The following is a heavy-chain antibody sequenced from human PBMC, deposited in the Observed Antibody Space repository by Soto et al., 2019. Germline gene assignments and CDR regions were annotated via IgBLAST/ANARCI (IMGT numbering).Heavy chain of an antibody. CDR3: TTENGDSSGHK. V-gene: IGHV3-23*01. D-gene: IGHD3-22*01. Sequence: GSLRLSCAASGFTFSSYAMSWVRQAPGKGLEWISAVSGSGGSTYYADSVKGRFTMTRDDSKNTLFLLMNSLKIEDTAVYYCTTENGDSSGHKWGQGTLVTVSS. CDR1: GFTFSSYA. CDR2: VSGSGGST. J-gene: IGHJ4*02.